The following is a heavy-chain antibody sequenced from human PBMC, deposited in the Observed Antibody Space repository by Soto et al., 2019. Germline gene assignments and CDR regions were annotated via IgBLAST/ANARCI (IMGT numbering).Heavy chain of an antibody. CDR1: GYSFTSYW. CDR3: ARDAPPHYYYYGMDV. J-gene: IGHJ6*02. Sequence: LKISCKGSGYSFTSYWISWVRQMPGKGLEWMGRIDPSDSYTNYSPSFQGHVTISADESISTAYLQWSSLKASDTAMYYCARDAPPHYYYYGMDVWGQGTTVTVSS. CDR2: IDPSDSYT. V-gene: IGHV5-10-1*01.